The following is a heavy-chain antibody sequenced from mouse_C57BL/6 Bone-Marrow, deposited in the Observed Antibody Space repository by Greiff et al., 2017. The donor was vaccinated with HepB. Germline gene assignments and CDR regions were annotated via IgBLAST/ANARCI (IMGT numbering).Heavy chain of an antibody. J-gene: IGHJ3*01. CDR3: AINSNYVPY. CDR2: IHPSDSDT. V-gene: IGHV1-74*01. Sequence: VQLQQSGAELVKPGASVKVSCKASGYTFTSYWMHWVKQRPGQGLECIGRIHPSDSDTNYNQKFKGKATLTVDKSSSTAYMQLSSLTSEDSAVYYCAINSNYVPYWGQGTLVTVSA. D-gene: IGHD2-5*01. CDR1: GYTFTSYW.